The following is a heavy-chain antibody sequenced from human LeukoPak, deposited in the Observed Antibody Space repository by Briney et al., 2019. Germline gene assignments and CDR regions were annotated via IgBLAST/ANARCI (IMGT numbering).Heavy chain of an antibody. D-gene: IGHD2-2*01. CDR3: ARRGYCSSTSCYGHAFDI. Sequence: GGSLRLSCAASGFAFDDYAMHWVRQAPGKGLEWVSGISWNSGSIGYADSVKGRFTISRDNAKNSLYLQMNSLRAEDTALYYCARRGYCSSTSCYGHAFDIWGQGTMVTVSS. J-gene: IGHJ3*02. V-gene: IGHV3-9*01. CDR1: GFAFDDYA. CDR2: ISWNSGSI.